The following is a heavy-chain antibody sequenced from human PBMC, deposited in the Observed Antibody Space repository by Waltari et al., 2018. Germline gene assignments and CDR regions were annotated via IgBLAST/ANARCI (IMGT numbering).Heavy chain of an antibody. CDR3: AHRSTGVFGVALDY. Sequence: QITLKESGPTLVKPTQTLTLTCTFSGFSLSTSGVGVGWIRQPPGKALEWLALIYWNDDKSYSPSLKSRLTITKDTSKNQVVLTMTNMDPVDTATYYCAHRSTGVFGVALDYWGQGTLVTVSS. V-gene: IGHV2-5*01. CDR2: IYWNDDK. CDR1: GFSLSTSGVG. J-gene: IGHJ4*02. D-gene: IGHD3-3*01.